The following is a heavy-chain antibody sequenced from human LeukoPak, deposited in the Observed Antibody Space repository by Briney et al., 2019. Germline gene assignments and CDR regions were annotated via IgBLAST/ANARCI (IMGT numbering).Heavy chain of an antibody. CDR1: GGNFSSYA. V-gene: IGHV1-69*04. J-gene: IGHJ6*02. CDR2: IIPILGIA. CDR3: AKSGGIQLWLSPFTRYYGMDV. D-gene: IGHD5-18*01. Sequence: SVKVSCKASGGNFSSYAISWVRQAPGQGLEWMGRIIPILGIANYAQKFQGRVTITADKSTSTAYMELSSLRSEDTAVYYCAKSGGIQLWLSPFTRYYGMDVWGQGTTVTVSS.